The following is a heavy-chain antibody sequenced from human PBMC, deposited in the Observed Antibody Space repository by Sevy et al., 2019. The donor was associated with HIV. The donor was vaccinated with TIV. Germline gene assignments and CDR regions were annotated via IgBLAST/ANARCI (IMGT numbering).Heavy chain of an antibody. V-gene: IGHV3-33*01. CDR2: IGYDGSNK. J-gene: IGHJ4*02. Sequence: GGSLRLSCAASGFNFSIYGMHWVRQAPGKGLEWVALIGYDGSNKYYADSVKGRFTISRVNSKNTLSLQMNSLRAEDTAVYYCGRGRDYGNFDYWGQGTLVTVSS. CDR1: GFNFSIYG. D-gene: IGHD4-17*01. CDR3: GRGRDYGNFDY.